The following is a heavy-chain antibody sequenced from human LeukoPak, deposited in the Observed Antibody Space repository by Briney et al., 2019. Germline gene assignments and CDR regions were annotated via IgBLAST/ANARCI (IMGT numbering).Heavy chain of an antibody. CDR3: ARDGLSIPYYYDSSGYSPFDY. CDR1: GFTFSSYW. Sequence: GGSLRLSCAASGFTFSSYWMSWVRQAPGKGLEWVANIKQDGSEKYYVDSVKGRFTVSRDNAKNSLYLQMNSLRAEDTAVYYCARDGLSIPYYYDSSGYSPFDYWGQGTLVTVSS. CDR2: IKQDGSEK. D-gene: IGHD3-22*01. J-gene: IGHJ4*02. V-gene: IGHV3-7*01.